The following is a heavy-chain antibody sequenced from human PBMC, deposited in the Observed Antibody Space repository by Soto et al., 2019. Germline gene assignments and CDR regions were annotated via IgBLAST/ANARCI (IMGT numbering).Heavy chain of an antibody. CDR2: ISISGTT. CDR1: CASIRNYY. CDR3: ASLGPTVDY. Sequence: SETLSLTCTFSCASIRNYYWNWVRQPAGKGLEWIGRISISGTTNYNPSLKSRVTMSLDTSKNQLSLKLSSMTAADTAVYYCASLGPTVDYWGQGARVTVSS. J-gene: IGHJ4*02. V-gene: IGHV4-4*07. D-gene: IGHD1-26*01.